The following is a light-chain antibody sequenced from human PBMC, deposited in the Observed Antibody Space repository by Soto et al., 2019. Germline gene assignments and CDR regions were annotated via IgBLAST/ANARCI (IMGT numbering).Light chain of an antibody. CDR2: EVV. V-gene: IGLV2-8*01. CDR3: KSYAGSNTYG. CDR1: KNDIGVYDF. Sequence: QSALTQPPSASGSPGQSVTISCTGTKNDIGVYDFVSWYQHHPGKAPRLIIYEVVQRPSGVPDRFSGSKSGNTASLTVSGLQAVDEADYFCKSYAGSNTYGFGRGTRSPS. J-gene: IGLJ1*01.